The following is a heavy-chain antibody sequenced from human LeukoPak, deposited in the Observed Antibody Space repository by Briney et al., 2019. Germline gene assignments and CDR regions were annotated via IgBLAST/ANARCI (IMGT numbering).Heavy chain of an antibody. D-gene: IGHD2-8*01. V-gene: IGHV4-4*02. CDR1: GGSISSRNW. J-gene: IGHJ6*02. Sequence: SETLSLTCAVSGGSISSRNWWSWVRQPPGKGLEWIGEIYHSGSINYNPSLKSRVAISVDKSKNQLSLRLTSVTAADTAVYYCARDNGAIRAYYYHGMDVWGQGTTVTVSS. CDR2: IYHSGSI. CDR3: ARDNGAIRAYYYHGMDV.